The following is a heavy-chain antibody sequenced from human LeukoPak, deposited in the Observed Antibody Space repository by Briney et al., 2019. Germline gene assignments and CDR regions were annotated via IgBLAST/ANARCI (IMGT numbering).Heavy chain of an antibody. CDR2: MNPNSGNT. V-gene: IGHV1-8*01. CDR1: GYTFTSFD. D-gene: IGHD6-25*01. Sequence: ASVKVSCKASGYTFTSFDINWVRQATGQGLEWMGWMNPNSGNTGYAQKFQGRVTMTRNTSISTAYMELSSLRSEDTAVYYCARNKAAMGWFDPWGQGTLVTVSS. CDR3: ARNKAAMGWFDP. J-gene: IGHJ5*02.